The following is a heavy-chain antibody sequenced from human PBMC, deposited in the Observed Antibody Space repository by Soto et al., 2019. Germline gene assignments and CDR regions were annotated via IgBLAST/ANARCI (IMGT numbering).Heavy chain of an antibody. Sequence: PSETLSLTSTVSGGSISSYYWSWIRQPPGKGLEWIGYIYYSGITNYNPSLKSRVTISVDTSKNQFSLKLSSVTAADTAVYYCARAVAGAKQIDYWGQGTLVTVSS. V-gene: IGHV4-59*01. CDR3: ARAVAGAKQIDY. D-gene: IGHD6-19*01. CDR2: IYYSGIT. CDR1: GGSISSYY. J-gene: IGHJ4*02.